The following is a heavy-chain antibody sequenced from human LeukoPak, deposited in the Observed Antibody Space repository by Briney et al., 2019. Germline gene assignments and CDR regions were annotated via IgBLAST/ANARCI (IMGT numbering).Heavy chain of an antibody. CDR1: GYTSNTYG. Sequence: ASVKVSCKSSGYTSNTYGISWVRRAPGQGLEWIGWISAYNSITNYAQAFQGRVTVTTDTSANTAYLELRSLRSDDTAVYYCANVAKGRYFFYYLDVWGKGTTVTISS. J-gene: IGHJ6*03. D-gene: IGHD2-15*01. V-gene: IGHV1-18*01. CDR2: ISAYNSIT. CDR3: ANVAKGRYFFYYLDV.